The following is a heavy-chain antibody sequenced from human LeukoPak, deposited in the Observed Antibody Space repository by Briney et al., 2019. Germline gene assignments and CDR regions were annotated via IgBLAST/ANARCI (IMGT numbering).Heavy chain of an antibody. Sequence: SETLSLTCTVSGYSISSGYLWGWIRQPPGKGLEWIGSTYHGGTTYSNPSLKSRVIISEDTSKNQFSLRLSSVTAADTAVYYCARGSGDWTYYFDYWGQGTLVTVSS. CDR3: ARGSGDWTYYFDY. J-gene: IGHJ4*02. D-gene: IGHD2-21*02. CDR2: TYHGGTT. V-gene: IGHV4-38-2*02. CDR1: GYSISSGYL.